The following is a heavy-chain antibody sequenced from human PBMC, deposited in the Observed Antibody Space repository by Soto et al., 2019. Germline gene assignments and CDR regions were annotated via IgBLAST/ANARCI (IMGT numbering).Heavy chain of an antibody. CDR2: MNPNSGNT. V-gene: IGHV1-8*01. J-gene: IGHJ6*02. CDR1: GYTFTSYD. Sequence: ASVKVSCKASGYTFTSYDINWVRQATGQGLEWMGWMNPNSGNTGYAQKFQGRVTMTRNTSISTAYMELSSLGSEDTAVYYCARGNIVVVGLVEIYYYYGMDVWGQGTTVTVSS. D-gene: IGHD2-21*01. CDR3: ARGNIVVVGLVEIYYYYGMDV.